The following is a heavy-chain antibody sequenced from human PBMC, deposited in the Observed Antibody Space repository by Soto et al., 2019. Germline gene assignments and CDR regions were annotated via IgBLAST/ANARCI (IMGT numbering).Heavy chain of an antibody. CDR1: GFTFSSYW. CDR2: IKQDGSEK. J-gene: IGHJ4*02. V-gene: IGHV3-7*01. CDR3: AREPYYESSGYYYYFDF. Sequence: GGSLRLSCAASGFTFSSYWMSWVRQAPGKGLEWVANIKQDGSEKYYVDSVKGRFTISRDNAKTSLYLQIHSLRAEDTAVYYCAREPYYESSGYYYYFDFWGQGALVTVSS. D-gene: IGHD3-22*01.